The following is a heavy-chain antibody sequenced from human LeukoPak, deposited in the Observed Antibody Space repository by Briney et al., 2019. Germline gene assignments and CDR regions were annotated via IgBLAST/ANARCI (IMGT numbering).Heavy chain of an antibody. J-gene: IGHJ4*02. D-gene: IGHD6-19*01. V-gene: IGHV1-3*01. CDR3: ATGYSSGWSDY. Sequence: ASVKVSCKASGYTFTSYAMHWVRQAPGQRLEWMGWINAGNGNTKYSQKFQGGVTITRDTSASTAYMELSSLRSEDTAVYYCATGYSSGWSDYWGQGTLVTVSS. CDR2: INAGNGNT. CDR1: GYTFTSYA.